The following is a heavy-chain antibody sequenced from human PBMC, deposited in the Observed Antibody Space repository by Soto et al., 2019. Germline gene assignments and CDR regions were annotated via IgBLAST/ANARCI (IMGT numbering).Heavy chain of an antibody. V-gene: IGHV3-11*01. J-gene: IGHJ3*02. CDR1: GFTFNNYA. D-gene: IGHD2-2*02. Sequence: GGSLRLSCAASGFTFNNYAMSWIRQAPGKGLEWVSYISRSGNTMYYGDYVKGRFTISRDNAENSVFLQMISLRAEDTAVYYCVREGRSSTSCNTGCAFDIWGQGTMVTVSS. CDR2: ISRSGNTM. CDR3: VREGRSSTSCNTGCAFDI.